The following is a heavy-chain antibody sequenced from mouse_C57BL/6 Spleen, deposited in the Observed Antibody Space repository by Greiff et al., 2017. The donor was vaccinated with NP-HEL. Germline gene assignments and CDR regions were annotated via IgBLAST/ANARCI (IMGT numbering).Heavy chain of an antibody. CDR3: TRQGLGGPHFDY. CDR2: IHPNSGST. CDR1: GYTFTSYW. Sequence: VQLQQPGAELVKPGASVKLSCKASGYTFTSYWMHWVKQRPGQGLEWIGMIHPNSGSTNYNEKFKSKATLTVDKSSSTAYLQLSSLTSEDTAVYYCTRQGLGGPHFDYWGQGTTLTVSS. V-gene: IGHV1-64*01. J-gene: IGHJ2*01. D-gene: IGHD4-1*01.